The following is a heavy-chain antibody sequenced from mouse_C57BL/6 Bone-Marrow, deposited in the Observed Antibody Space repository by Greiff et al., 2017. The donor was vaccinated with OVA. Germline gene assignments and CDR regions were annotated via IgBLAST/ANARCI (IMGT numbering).Heavy chain of an antibody. J-gene: IGHJ2*01. CDR1: GYTLTVYE. Sequence: VQLVESGAVLVRPGSSVTLSCKASGYTLTVYEMHWVKQTPVHGLEWIGAIDPETGGTAYNQKFKGKAILTVDKSSRTAYMEHRNLTTEDSAVYYCTRSYNNYGDFDYWGQGTTLTVSS. D-gene: IGHD2-5*01. CDR3: TRSYNNYGDFDY. V-gene: IGHV1-15*01. CDR2: IDPETGGT.